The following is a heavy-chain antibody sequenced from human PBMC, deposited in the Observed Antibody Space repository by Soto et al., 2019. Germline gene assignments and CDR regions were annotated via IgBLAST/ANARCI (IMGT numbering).Heavy chain of an antibody. CDR3: ARYSPRSVFYDSSGYYP. V-gene: IGHV4-59*08. Sequence: QVQLQESGPGLVKPSETLSLTCTVSGGSISSYYWSWIRQPPGKGLEWIGYIYYSGSTNYNPSLKNRVNISVDTSKNQFSLKLSSVTAADTAVYYCARYSPRSVFYDSSGYYPWGQGTLVTVSS. D-gene: IGHD3-22*01. CDR2: IYYSGST. CDR1: GGSISSYY. J-gene: IGHJ5*02.